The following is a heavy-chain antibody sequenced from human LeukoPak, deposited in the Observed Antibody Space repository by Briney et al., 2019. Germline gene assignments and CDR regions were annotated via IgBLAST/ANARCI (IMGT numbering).Heavy chain of an antibody. Sequence: GASVKVSCKASGYTFTSYDINWVRQATGQGLEWMGWMNPNSGNTGYAQKFQGRVTMTTDTSTSTAYMELRSLRSDDTAVYYCARFGVVATIDYWGQGTLVTVSS. V-gene: IGHV1-8*01. D-gene: IGHD5-12*01. CDR2: MNPNSGNT. CDR1: GYTFTSYD. CDR3: ARFGVVATIDY. J-gene: IGHJ4*02.